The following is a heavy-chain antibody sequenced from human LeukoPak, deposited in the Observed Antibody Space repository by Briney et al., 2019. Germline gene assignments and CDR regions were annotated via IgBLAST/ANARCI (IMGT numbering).Heavy chain of an antibody. CDR3: AKDLRVAGSAAGYGGFDY. Sequence: PGGSLRLSCAASGFTFSSYGMHWVRQAPGKGLEWVVFIRYDGSNKYYADSVKGRFTISRDNSKNTLYLQMNSLRAEDTAVYYCAKDLRVAGSAAGYGGFDYWGQGTLVTVSS. J-gene: IGHJ4*02. CDR1: GFTFSSYG. CDR2: IRYDGSNK. V-gene: IGHV3-30*02. D-gene: IGHD6-13*01.